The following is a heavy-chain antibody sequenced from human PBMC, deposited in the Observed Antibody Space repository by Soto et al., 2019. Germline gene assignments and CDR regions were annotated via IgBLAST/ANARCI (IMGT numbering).Heavy chain of an antibody. J-gene: IGHJ4*02. CDR1: GFTVSSNY. CDR3: ARAPHSSGWYYFDY. V-gene: IGHV3-53*01. Sequence: GGSLRLSCAASGFTVSSNYMSWVRQAPGKGLEWVSVIYSGGSTYYADSVKGRFTISRDNSKNTLYLQMNSLRAEDTAVYYCARAPHSSGWYYFDYWGQGTLVTVSS. CDR2: IYSGGST. D-gene: IGHD6-19*01.